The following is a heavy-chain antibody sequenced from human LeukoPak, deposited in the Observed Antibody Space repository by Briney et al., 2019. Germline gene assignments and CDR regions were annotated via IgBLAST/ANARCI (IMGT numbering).Heavy chain of an antibody. CDR2: ISGCNGNT. D-gene: IGHD4-23*01. CDR3: ARATVVVVINWFDP. J-gene: IGHJ5*02. Sequence: GASVKVSCKSSASTFTSYGISWVRQAPGQGLEWMGWISGCNGNTNYAQKFQGRVTMTTDTSTSTAYMELRSLRSDDTGVYYCARATVVVVINWFDPWGQGTLVTVSS. CDR1: ASTFTSYG. V-gene: IGHV1-18*01.